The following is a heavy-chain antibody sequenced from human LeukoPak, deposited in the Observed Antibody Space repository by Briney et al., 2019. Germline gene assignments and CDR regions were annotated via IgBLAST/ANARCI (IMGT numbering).Heavy chain of an antibody. Sequence: GASVTVSCKASGYTFTSYYMHWARQAPGQGLEWMGIINPSGGSTSYAQKFQGRVTMTRDTSTSTVYMELGSLSSEDTAVYYCARGGRERYSSGWTDAFDIWGQGTMVTVSS. D-gene: IGHD6-19*01. J-gene: IGHJ3*02. V-gene: IGHV1-46*01. CDR3: ARGGRERYSSGWTDAFDI. CDR1: GYTFTSYY. CDR2: INPSGGST.